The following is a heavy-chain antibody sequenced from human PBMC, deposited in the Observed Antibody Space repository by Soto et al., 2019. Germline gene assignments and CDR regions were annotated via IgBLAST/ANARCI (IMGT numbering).Heavy chain of an antibody. CDR1: GFTFSSYG. V-gene: IGHV3-33*01. J-gene: IGHJ4*02. CDR3: AREQEYSSSWLVY. Sequence: HPGGSLXLSCAASGFTFSSYGMHWVRQAPGKGLEWVAVIWYDGSNKYYADSVKGRFTISRDNSKNTLYLQMNSLRAEDTAVYYCAREQEYSSSWLVYWGQATLVTVSS. CDR2: IWYDGSNK. D-gene: IGHD6-13*01.